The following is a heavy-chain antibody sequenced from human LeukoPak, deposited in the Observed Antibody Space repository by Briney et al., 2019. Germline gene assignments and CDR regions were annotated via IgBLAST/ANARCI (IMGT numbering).Heavy chain of an antibody. CDR3: TRDRDTSGWYSTVTPDY. Sequence: PGGSLRLSCSASGFTFSSYAMHWVRQAPGKGLEYVSAISSNGGSTYYADAVKGRFTISRDNSQNTLYLQMSSPRAEDTAVYYCTRDRDTSGWYSTVTPDYWGQGTLVAVSS. V-gene: IGHV3-64D*06. CDR2: ISSNGGST. CDR1: GFTFSSYA. D-gene: IGHD6-19*01. J-gene: IGHJ4*02.